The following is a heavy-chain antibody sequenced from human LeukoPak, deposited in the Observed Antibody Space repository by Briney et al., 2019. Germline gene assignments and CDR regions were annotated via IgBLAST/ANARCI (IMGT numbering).Heavy chain of an antibody. CDR1: GFTFSSYH. D-gene: IGHD4-17*01. CDR3: AKDRSSTYGDLDY. CDR2: ITSSSSYI. Sequence: GGSLRLSCAASGFTFSSYHMNWVRQAPGKGLEWVSSITSSSSYIYYADSVKGRFTISRDNAKNSLYLQMNSLRAEDTAVYFCAKDRSSTYGDLDYWGQGTLVTVSS. J-gene: IGHJ4*02. V-gene: IGHV3-21*01.